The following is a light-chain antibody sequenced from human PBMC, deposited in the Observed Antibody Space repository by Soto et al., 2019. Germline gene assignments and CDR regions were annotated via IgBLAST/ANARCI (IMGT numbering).Light chain of an antibody. CDR3: QRHCTWPTT. Sequence: QMTQSPSTLSSSVGDRVTLTCRASQSLSTWLAWYQQKPGQAPKLLIYDASNLESGVPARFSGSGSGTEFILTIGSLQPEEFADSYCQRHCTWPTTFGGGTKVEIK. CDR2: DAS. V-gene: IGKV1-5*01. CDR1: QSLSTW. J-gene: IGKJ4*01.